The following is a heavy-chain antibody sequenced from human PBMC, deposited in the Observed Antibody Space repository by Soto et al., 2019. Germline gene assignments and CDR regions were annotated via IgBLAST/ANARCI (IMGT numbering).Heavy chain of an antibody. Sequence: QVQLQESGPGLVKPSQTLSLTCTVSGGSISSGGYYWSWIRQHPGEGLEWIGYIYYSGSTYYNPSLKSRVTISVDTSKNQFSLKLSSVTAADTAVYYCARLTSGPVYFDYWGQGTLVTVSS. CDR3: ARLTSGPVYFDY. J-gene: IGHJ4*02. CDR2: IYYSGST. D-gene: IGHD3-10*01. CDR1: GGSISSGGYY. V-gene: IGHV4-31*03.